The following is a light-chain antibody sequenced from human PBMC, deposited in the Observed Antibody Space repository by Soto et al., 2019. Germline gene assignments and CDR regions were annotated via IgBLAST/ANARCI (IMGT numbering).Light chain of an antibody. J-gene: IGKJ2*01. CDR1: QGISSH. CDR3: QQYYSYPRT. V-gene: IGKV1-8*01. Sequence: AIRMTQSPSSFSASTGDRVTITCRASQGISSHLAWYQQKPGKAPKLLIYAASTLQSGVPSRFSGSGSGTDFTLTISCLQSEDFATYYCQQYYSYPRTFGQGTKLEIK. CDR2: AAS.